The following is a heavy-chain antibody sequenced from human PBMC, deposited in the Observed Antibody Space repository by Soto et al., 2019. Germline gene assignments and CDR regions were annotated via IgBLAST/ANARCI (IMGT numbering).Heavy chain of an antibody. Sequence: QVQLLQSGAEVKKPGASVKLSCKASGYTFTSYGISWVRQAPGQGLEWMGWISAYNGNTNYAQKLQGRVTMTTDTSTSTAYMELRSLRSDDTAVYYCARDPAVTRPSDPSSYYYYGMDVWGQGTTVTVSS. V-gene: IGHV1-18*01. CDR2: ISAYNGNT. D-gene: IGHD4-17*01. CDR1: GYTFTSYG. J-gene: IGHJ6*02. CDR3: ARDPAVTRPSDPSSYYYYGMDV.